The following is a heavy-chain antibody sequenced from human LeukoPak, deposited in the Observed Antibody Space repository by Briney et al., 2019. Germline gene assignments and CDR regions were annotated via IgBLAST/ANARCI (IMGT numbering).Heavy chain of an antibody. CDR3: ARLIGGSGSYYKFYYYYGMDV. J-gene: IGHJ6*02. CDR2: MNPNSGNT. Sequence: ASEKVSCKASGYTFTSYDINWVRQATGQGLEWMGWMNPNSGNTGYAQKFQGRVTMTRNTSISTAYMELSSLRSEDTAVYYCARLIGGSGSYYKFYYYYGMDVWGQGTTVTVSS. V-gene: IGHV1-8*01. D-gene: IGHD3-10*01. CDR1: GYTFTSYD.